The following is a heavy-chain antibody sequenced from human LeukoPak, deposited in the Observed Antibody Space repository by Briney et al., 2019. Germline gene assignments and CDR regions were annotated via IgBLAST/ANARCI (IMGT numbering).Heavy chain of an antibody. CDR2: ISGSGGST. V-gene: IGHV3-23*01. D-gene: IGHD3-3*01. CDR3: AKDPGNSYYDFWSGYYTGFY. J-gene: IGHJ4*02. CDR1: GFTFSSYA. Sequence: QTGGSLRLSCAASGFTFSSYAMSWVRQAPGKGLEWVSAISGSGGSTYYADSVKGRFTISRDNSKNTLYLQMNSLRAEDTAVYYCAKDPGNSYYDFWSGYYTGFYWGQGTLFTVSS.